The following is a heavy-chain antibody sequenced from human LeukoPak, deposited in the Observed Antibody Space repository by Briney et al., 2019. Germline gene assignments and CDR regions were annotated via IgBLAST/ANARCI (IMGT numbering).Heavy chain of an antibody. D-gene: IGHD3-10*02. V-gene: IGHV1-69*05. CDR1: GGTFSSYA. CDR2: IIPIFGTA. CDR3: ASSRLFDAFDI. J-gene: IGHJ3*02. Sequence: ASVKVSCKASGGTFSSYAISWVQQAPGQGLEWMGRIIPIFGTANYAQKFQGRVTITTDESTSTAYMELSSLRSEDTAVYYCASSRLFDAFDIWGQGTMVTVSS.